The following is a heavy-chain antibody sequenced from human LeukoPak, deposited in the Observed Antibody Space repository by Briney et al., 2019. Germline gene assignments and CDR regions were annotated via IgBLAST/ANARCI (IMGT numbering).Heavy chain of an antibody. CDR2: ISYDGSNK. Sequence: GGSLRLSCTASGYTFSDYGMHWVRQAPGKGLEWVAIISYDGSNKYYADSVKGRFTISRDNSKNTLYLQMNSLRAEDTAVYYCAKSCLDTYYDTLTGSDYWGQGTLVTVSS. J-gene: IGHJ4*02. V-gene: IGHV3-30*18. CDR1: GYTFSDYG. CDR3: AKSCLDTYYDTLTGSDY. D-gene: IGHD3-9*01.